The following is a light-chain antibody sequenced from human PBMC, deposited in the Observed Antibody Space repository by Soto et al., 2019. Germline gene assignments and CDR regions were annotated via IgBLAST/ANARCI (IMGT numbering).Light chain of an antibody. V-gene: IGKV3-20*01. J-gene: IGKJ1*01. Sequence: IAFTQSPSTLSWSTGERATLSCRARQSVSSSYLAWYQQKPGQAPRLLIYGASSMATGIPDRFSGSGSGTDFTLTISRLEPEDFAVYYCQQYGSSLWTFGRGTKVDIK. CDR2: GAS. CDR1: QSVSSSY. CDR3: QQYGSSLWT.